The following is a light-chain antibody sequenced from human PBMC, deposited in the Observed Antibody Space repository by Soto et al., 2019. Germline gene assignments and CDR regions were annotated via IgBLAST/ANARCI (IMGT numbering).Light chain of an antibody. CDR3: QQYGSSPPKLT. V-gene: IGKV3-20*01. Sequence: EIVLTQSPGILSLSPGERATLSCRSSQSVSSHLAWYQQRPGQAPRLLIYGASSRATGIPDRFSGSGSGTDFTLTISRLEPEDSAVYYCQQYGSSPPKLTFGGGTKVDIK. J-gene: IGKJ4*01. CDR1: QSVSSH. CDR2: GAS.